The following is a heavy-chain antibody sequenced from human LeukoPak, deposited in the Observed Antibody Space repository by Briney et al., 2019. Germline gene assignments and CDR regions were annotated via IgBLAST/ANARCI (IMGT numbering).Heavy chain of an antibody. CDR1: GFTFSSYG. Sequence: GGSLRLSCAASGFTFSSYGISWVRQAPGRGLEWVSGVSGTGSNTYYLDSVKGRFTISRDNSKNTVYLQMNSLRAEDSALYYCAKWNGYADYWGRGTLVTVSS. CDR2: VSGTGSNT. D-gene: IGHD5-12*01. J-gene: IGHJ4*02. V-gene: IGHV3-23*01. CDR3: AKWNGYADY.